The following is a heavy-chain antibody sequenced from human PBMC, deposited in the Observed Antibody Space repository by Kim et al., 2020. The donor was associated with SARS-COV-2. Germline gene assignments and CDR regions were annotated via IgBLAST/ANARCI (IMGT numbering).Heavy chain of an antibody. Sequence: GGSLRLSCAASGFTFTTYNMNWVRQAPGKGLEWISYISVTDAIYYADSLKGRFTISRDYAKNSLDLQMNSLRDEDTAVYYCARDWNWGIDVWGQGTLVTV. CDR1: GFTFTTYN. J-gene: IGHJ4*02. V-gene: IGHV3-48*02. CDR2: ISVTDAI. CDR3: ARDWNWGIDV. D-gene: IGHD7-27*01.